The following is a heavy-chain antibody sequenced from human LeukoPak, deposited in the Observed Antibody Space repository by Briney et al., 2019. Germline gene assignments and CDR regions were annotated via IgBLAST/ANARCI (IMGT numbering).Heavy chain of an antibody. CDR1: GFTFNIYS. CDR3: ARQGLYDSSDFWTFQH. V-gene: IGHV3-48*01. D-gene: IGHD3/OR15-3a*01. J-gene: IGHJ1*01. CDR2: ISSSSSTI. Sequence: GGSLRLSCAASGFTFNIYSINWVRQAPGKGLEWVSYISSSSSTIYYADSVKGRFTISRDNAKNSLYLQMNSLRAEDTAVYYCARQGLYDSSDFWTFQHWGQGTLVTVSS.